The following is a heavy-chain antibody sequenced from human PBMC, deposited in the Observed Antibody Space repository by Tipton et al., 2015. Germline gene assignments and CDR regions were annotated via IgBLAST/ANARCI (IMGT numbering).Heavy chain of an antibody. J-gene: IGHJ3*01. CDR2: INPNSGGT. D-gene: IGHD3-22*01. Sequence: QSGAEVKKPGASVKVSCKASGYTFTGYYMHWVRQAPGQGLEWMGWINPNSGGTNYAQKFQGRVTMTRDTSISTAYMELSRLRSDDTAVYYCARVETYYFDGGDYYYHAFDVWGQGTMVTVSS. CDR1: GYTFTGYY. CDR3: ARVETYYFDGGDYYYHAFDV. V-gene: IGHV1-2*02.